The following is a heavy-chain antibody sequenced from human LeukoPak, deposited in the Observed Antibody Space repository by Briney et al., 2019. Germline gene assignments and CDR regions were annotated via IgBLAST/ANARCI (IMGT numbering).Heavy chain of an antibody. CDR3: ASLADWYYYDDSGYPLGAFDI. CDR2: VYYSGCP. V-gene: IGHV4-59*01. CDR1: GDSISRFY. Sequence: PSETLSLTCTVSGDSISRFYGSWIRQPPGKGLESIGYVYYSGCPTYGPSLNSRVTISVDTSKNQFSLKMTSVTAADTAVYYCASLADWYYYDDSGYPLGAFDIWGQGTMVTVSS. J-gene: IGHJ3*02. D-gene: IGHD3-22*01.